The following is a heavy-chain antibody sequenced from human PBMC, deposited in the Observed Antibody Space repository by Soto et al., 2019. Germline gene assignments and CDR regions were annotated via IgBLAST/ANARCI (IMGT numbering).Heavy chain of an antibody. J-gene: IGHJ4*02. V-gene: IGHV4-30-4*01. CDR3: ARMLAHCGGDCYSGVDY. CDR1: GGSISSGDYY. D-gene: IGHD2-21*01. CDR2: IYYSGST. Sequence: QVQLQESGPGLVKPSQTLSLTCTVSGGSISSGDYYWSWIRQPPGKGLEWIGYIYYSGSTYYNPSLKSRVTISVDTSKNQFSLKLSSATTADTAVYYCARMLAHCGGDCYSGVDYWGPGTLVTVSS.